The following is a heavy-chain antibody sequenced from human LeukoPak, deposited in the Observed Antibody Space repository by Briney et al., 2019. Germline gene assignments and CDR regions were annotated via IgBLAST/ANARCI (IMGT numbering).Heavy chain of an antibody. D-gene: IGHD2-15*01. J-gene: IGHJ1*01. V-gene: IGHV3-53*01. CDR2: IYSGGNT. CDR1: GFTASSNY. CDR3: ASGYCSGGHCYSVYFQH. Sequence: GGSLRLSCAASGFTASSNYMSWVRQAPGKGLEWVSVIYSGGNTYYADSVKGRFTISRDNSKNTLYLQMNSLRAEDTAVYYCASGYCSGGHCYSVYFQHWGQGTLVTVSS.